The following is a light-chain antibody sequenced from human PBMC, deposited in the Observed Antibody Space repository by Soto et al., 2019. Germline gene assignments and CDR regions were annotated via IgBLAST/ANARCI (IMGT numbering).Light chain of an antibody. CDR2: TAS. V-gene: IGKV1-39*01. J-gene: IGKJ5*01. Sequence: DIQMTPSPSSLSASVGDRVTITCRASQSISNYLNWYQQKPGKPPKLLIYTASSLQSGVPSRFSGSGSGTDFALTISSLQPEDFATYYCQQSSSTSITFGQGTRLEIK. CDR3: QQSSSTSIT. CDR1: QSISNY.